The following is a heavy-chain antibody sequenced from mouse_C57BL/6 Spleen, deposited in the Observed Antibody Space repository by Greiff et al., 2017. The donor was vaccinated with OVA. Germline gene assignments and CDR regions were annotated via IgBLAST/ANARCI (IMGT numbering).Heavy chain of an antibody. D-gene: IGHD1-1*01. V-gene: IGHV1-50*01. CDR1: GYTFTSYW. J-gene: IGHJ2*01. CDR3: ARGDSTVVDS. CDR2: IDPSDSYT. Sequence: HVQLQQPGAELVKPGASVKLSCKASGYTFTSYWMQWVKQRPGQGLEWIGEIDPSDSYTNYNQKFKGKATLTVDTSSSTAYMQLSSLTSEDSAVYYCARGDSTVVDSWGQGTTLTVSS.